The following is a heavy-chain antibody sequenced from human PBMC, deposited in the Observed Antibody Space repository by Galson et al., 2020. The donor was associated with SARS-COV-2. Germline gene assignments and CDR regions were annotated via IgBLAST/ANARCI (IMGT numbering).Heavy chain of an antibody. Sequence: ASVKVSCKASGYTFTGYYMHWVRQAPGQGLEWMGWINPNSGGKNYAQKFQGRVTMTRDTSISTAYMELSRLRSDDTAVYYCARATHPYYYDSSELGWYFDLWGRGTLVTVSS. CDR3: ARATHPYYYDSSELGWYFDL. V-gene: IGHV1-2*02. CDR1: GYTFTGYY. CDR2: INPNSGGK. J-gene: IGHJ2*01. D-gene: IGHD3-22*01.